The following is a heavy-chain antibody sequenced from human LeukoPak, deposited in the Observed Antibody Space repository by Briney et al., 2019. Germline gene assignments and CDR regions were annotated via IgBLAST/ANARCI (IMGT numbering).Heavy chain of an antibody. CDR2: IRSKANSYAT. CDR3: TRRGSSGYLDY. Sequence: GGSLKLYCAASGFTFSGSAMHWVRQASGKGLEWVGRIRSKANSYATAYAASVKGRFTISRDDSKNTAYLQMNSLKTEDTAVYYCTRRGSSGYLDYWGQGTLVTVSS. D-gene: IGHD3-22*01. J-gene: IGHJ4*02. V-gene: IGHV3-73*01. CDR1: GFTFSGSA.